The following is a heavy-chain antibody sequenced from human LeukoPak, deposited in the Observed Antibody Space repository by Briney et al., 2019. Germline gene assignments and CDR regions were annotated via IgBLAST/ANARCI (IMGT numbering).Heavy chain of an antibody. CDR3: ARHAGADSSSWYYFDY. J-gene: IGHJ4*02. CDR1: GGSISSYY. V-gene: IGHV4-59*08. CDR2: IYYSGST. D-gene: IGHD6-13*01. Sequence: SETLSLTCTVSGGSISSYYWSWIRQPPGKGLEWIGYIYYSGSTNYNPSLKSRVTISVDTSKNQFSLKLSSVTAADTAVYYCARHAGADSSSWYYFDYWGQGTLVTVSS.